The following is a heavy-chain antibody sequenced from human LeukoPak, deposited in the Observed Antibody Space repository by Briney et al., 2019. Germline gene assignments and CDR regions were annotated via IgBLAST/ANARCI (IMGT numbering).Heavy chain of an antibody. CDR2: IYYSGST. Sequence: SETLSLTCTVSGGSISSSSYYWGWIRQPPGKGLEWIGSIYYSGSTYYNPSLKSRVTISVDTSKNQFSLKLSSVTAADTAVYYCARQPTHHLLWFGELLSRREVFTFDYWGQGTLVTVSS. CDR1: GGSISSSSYY. V-gene: IGHV4-39*01. D-gene: IGHD3-10*01. CDR3: ARQPTHHLLWFGELLSRREVFTFDY. J-gene: IGHJ4*02.